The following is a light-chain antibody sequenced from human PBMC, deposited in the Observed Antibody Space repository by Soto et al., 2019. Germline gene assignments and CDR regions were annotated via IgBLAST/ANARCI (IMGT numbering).Light chain of an antibody. CDR3: QQHYSTPYT. CDR1: QSVLYSSNNKNY. CDR2: SAS. V-gene: IGKV4-1*01. Sequence: DIVMTQSPDSLAVSMGERATINCKSSQSVLYSSNNKNYLAWYQQKPGQRPKLLIYSASTRESGVPDRFSGSGSGTDFTLPISGPQAEDVAVYYCQQHYSTPYTFGQGTKLEIK. J-gene: IGKJ2*01.